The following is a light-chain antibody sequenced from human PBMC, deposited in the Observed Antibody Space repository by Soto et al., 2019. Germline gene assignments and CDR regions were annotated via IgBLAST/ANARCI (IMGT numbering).Light chain of an antibody. CDR3: QQYNSWPRT. V-gene: IGKV3-15*01. J-gene: IGKJ1*01. Sequence: EIVLTQSPATLSVSPGGRATLSCRASQSISDTLAWYQQKPGQAPRLLIYSASRRATGFPGRFSGSGSGTDFTLTISSLEPEDFAVYYCQQYNSWPRTFGQGTKVYIK. CDR2: SAS. CDR1: QSISDT.